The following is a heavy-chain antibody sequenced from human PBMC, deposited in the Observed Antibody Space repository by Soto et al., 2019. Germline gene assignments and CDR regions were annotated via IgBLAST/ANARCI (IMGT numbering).Heavy chain of an antibody. CDR1: GFTFDNYA. Sequence: EVRLVESGGDLVQPGRSLRLSCAVSGFTFDNYAMHWVRQAPGKGLEWVSGISWNSGSMGYADSVRGRFTISRDSAKNCLFLEMKSLRAEDTALYYCAKASGAYDIGGGAATSNYMDVWGKGTTVTVAS. V-gene: IGHV3-9*01. CDR3: AKASGAYDIGGGAATSNYMDV. CDR2: ISWNSGSM. D-gene: IGHD3-10*01. J-gene: IGHJ6*03.